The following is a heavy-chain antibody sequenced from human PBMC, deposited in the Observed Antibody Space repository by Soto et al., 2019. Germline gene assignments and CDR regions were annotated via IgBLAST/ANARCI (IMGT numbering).Heavy chain of an antibody. V-gene: IGHV5-51*01. Sequence: PGESLKISCKGSGYSFTSYWIGWVRQMPGKGLEWMGIIYPGDSDTRYSPSFQGQVTISADNSKNTVSLLMNSLRAEDTAIYYCAKILYSSHRDGFDIWGQGTTVTVSS. CDR3: AKILYSSHRDGFDI. CDR1: GYSFTSYW. CDR2: IYPGDSDT. J-gene: IGHJ6*02. D-gene: IGHD3-10*01.